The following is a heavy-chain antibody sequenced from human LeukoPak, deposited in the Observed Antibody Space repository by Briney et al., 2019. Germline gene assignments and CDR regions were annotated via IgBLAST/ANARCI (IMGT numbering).Heavy chain of an antibody. V-gene: IGHV1-18*01. D-gene: IGHD2/OR15-2a*01. CDR1: GYTFTSYG. J-gene: IGHJ4*02. Sequence: ASVKVSCKASGYTFTSYGISWVRQAPGQGLEWMGWVSTYNGNTKYAQNLQGRVTTTTDTSTSTAYMELRSLRSDDTAMYYCAXQXXXXYYSPIDYWGQGTLVTVSS. CDR3: AXQXXXXYYSPIDY. CDR2: VSTYNGNT.